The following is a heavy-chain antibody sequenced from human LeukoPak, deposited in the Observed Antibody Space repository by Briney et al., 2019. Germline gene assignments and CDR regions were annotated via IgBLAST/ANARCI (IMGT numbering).Heavy chain of an antibody. CDR2: VLYDGSLK. CDR1: GFTFSRCD. J-gene: IGHJ3*01. D-gene: IGHD3-10*01. CDR3: AKRSMVRGVQFDAFDL. Sequence: GGSLRLSCAAPGFTFSRCDMHWVRQAPGKGLEGVAFVLYDGSLKYYADSVRGRVTISRDNSKNTLYLQMNSLRAEDTAVYYCAKRSMVRGVQFDAFDLWGQGTIVTVSS. V-gene: IGHV3-30*02.